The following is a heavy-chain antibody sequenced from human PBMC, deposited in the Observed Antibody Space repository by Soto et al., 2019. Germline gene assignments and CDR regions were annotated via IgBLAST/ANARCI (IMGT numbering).Heavy chain of an antibody. CDR2: IIPIFGTA. D-gene: IGHD4-17*01. CDR3: ARDSTVTTLRVHYYGMDV. V-gene: IGHV1-69*01. J-gene: IGHJ6*02. CDR1: GGTFSSYA. Sequence: QVQLVQSGAEVKKPGSSVKVSCKASGGTFSSYAISWVRQAPGQGLEWMGGIIPIFGTANYAQKFQGRVTITADEATSTAYMELSSLRSEDTGVYYCARDSTVTTLRVHYYGMDVWGQGTTVTVSS.